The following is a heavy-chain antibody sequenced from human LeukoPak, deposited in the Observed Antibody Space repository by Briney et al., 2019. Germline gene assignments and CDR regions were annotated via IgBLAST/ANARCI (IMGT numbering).Heavy chain of an antibody. CDR2: INPSDGGA. Sequence: GASVKVSCKASGYTFTKYYIHWVRQAPGQGLEWMGTINPSDGGASHAQKFQGRVTMTRDISTDTVYMELSSLTSEDTAVCYCARDPGGPGYYYYDRGVGGKGTTVTVPS. CDR1: GYTFTKYY. D-gene: IGHD1-14*01. J-gene: IGHJ6*03. CDR3: ARDPGGPGYYYYDRGV. V-gene: IGHV1-46*01.